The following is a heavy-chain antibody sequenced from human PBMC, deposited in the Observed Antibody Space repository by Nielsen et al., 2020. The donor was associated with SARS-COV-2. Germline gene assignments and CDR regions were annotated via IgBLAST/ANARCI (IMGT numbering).Heavy chain of an antibody. J-gene: IGHJ6*02. Sequence: GESLKISCAASGFTFSSYSMNWVRQAPGKGLEWVSYISSSSSTIYYADSVKGRFTISRDNAKNSLYLQMNSLRDEDTAVYYCARDVAGGQNDYGYYYYYGMDVWGQGTTVTVSS. CDR1: GFTFSSYS. D-gene: IGHD4-17*01. CDR3: ARDVAGGQNDYGYYYYYGMDV. CDR2: ISSSSSTI. V-gene: IGHV3-48*02.